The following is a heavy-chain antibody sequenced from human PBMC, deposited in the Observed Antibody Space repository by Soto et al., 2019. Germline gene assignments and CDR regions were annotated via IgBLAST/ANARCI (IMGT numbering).Heavy chain of an antibody. Sequence: SQTLSLTCAISGDSVSSNSAAWNWIRQSPSRGLEWLGRTNYRSKWYNDYAVSVKSRITINPDTSKNQFSLQLNSVTPEDTAVYYCARSTTGDPLEYYYYGMDVWGQGTTVTVSS. CDR1: GDSVSSNSAA. V-gene: IGHV6-1*01. J-gene: IGHJ6*02. CDR3: ARSTTGDPLEYYYYGMDV. D-gene: IGHD7-27*01. CDR2: TNYRSKWYN.